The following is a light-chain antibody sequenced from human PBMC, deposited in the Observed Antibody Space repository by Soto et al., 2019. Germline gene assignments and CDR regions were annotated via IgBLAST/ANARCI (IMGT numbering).Light chain of an antibody. J-gene: IGKJ2*01. CDR2: GSS. V-gene: IGKV3-20*01. CDR3: QQYGSSPPYT. Sequence: VLTQSPGTLSLSPGERATLSCRASQSVSNNYLAWYQQKPGQAPRLLIFGSSDRNTGIPDRFSGSGSGTDFSLTISRMEPEDFAGYYCQQYGSSPPYTFGQGTKLEIK. CDR1: QSVSNNY.